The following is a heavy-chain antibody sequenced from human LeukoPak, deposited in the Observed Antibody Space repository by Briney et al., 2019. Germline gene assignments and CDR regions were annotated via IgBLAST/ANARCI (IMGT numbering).Heavy chain of an antibody. CDR2: INPDSGGT. D-gene: IGHD2-15*01. V-gene: IGHV1-2*06. J-gene: IGHJ6*03. Sequence: GASVKVSCKASGYTFTDYYLHWVRQAPGQRLQWVGRINPDSGGTNYAQNLQGRVTLTRDTSISTAYMELSSLRSDDTAVYYCARQGDCRRGACNYCYYMDVWGKGTTVTVSS. CDR1: GYTFTDYY. CDR3: ARQGDCRRGACNYCYYMDV.